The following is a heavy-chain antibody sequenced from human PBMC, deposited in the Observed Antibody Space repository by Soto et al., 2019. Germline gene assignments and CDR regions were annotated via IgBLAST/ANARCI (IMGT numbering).Heavy chain of an antibody. V-gene: IGHV4-61*08. CDR2: MYNTGST. CDR3: ARDLWGYCGADCYPLDV. CDR1: GGSISSGGYY. D-gene: IGHD2-21*02. Sequence: SETLSLTCTVSGGSISSGGYYWSLIRQPPGKGLEWIGYMYNTGSTIYNPSLKSRVTISVDTSKNQFSLKLNSVTAADTAVYYCARDLWGYCGADCYPLDVWGQGTTVTVSS. J-gene: IGHJ6*02.